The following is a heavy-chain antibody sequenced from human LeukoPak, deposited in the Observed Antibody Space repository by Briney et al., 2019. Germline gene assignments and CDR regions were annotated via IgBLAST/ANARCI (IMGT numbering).Heavy chain of an antibody. CDR1: GFTFDDYG. Sequence: GGSLRLSCAASGFTFDDYGMSWVRQAPGKGLEWVSGINWNGGSTGYADSVKGRFTISRDNAKNSLYLQMNSPRAEDTALYYCARDGFTIFGVAPPYYYYYMDVWGKGTTVTVSS. CDR3: ARDGFTIFGVAPPYYYYYMDV. CDR2: INWNGGST. D-gene: IGHD3-3*01. V-gene: IGHV3-20*04. J-gene: IGHJ6*03.